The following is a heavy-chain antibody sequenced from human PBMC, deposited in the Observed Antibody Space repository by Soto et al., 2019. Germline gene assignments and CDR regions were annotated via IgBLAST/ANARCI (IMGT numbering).Heavy chain of an antibody. J-gene: IGHJ3*02. V-gene: IGHV3-30*18. CDR1: GFTFSSYG. Sequence: GGSLRLSCAASGFTFSSYGMHWVRQAPGKGLEWVAVISYDGSNKYYADSVKDRFTISRDNSKNTLYLQMNSLRAEDTAVYYCAKSQQLRRRIDAFDIWGQGTMVTVSS. CDR2: ISYDGSNK. D-gene: IGHD6-13*01. CDR3: AKSQQLRRRIDAFDI.